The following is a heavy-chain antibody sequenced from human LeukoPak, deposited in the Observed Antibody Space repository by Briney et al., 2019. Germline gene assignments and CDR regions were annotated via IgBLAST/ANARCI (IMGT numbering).Heavy chain of an antibody. D-gene: IGHD1-1*01. J-gene: IGHJ4*02. V-gene: IGHV3-48*01. CDR1: GFTFSDYS. Sequence: GGSLRLSCAASGFTFSDYSMKWVRQAPGKGLEWISYIGISSGNTKYADSVKGRFTISGDKAKNSLYLQMNSLRVEDTAVYYCARDYKCAFDNWGQGTLVTVSS. CDR2: IGISSGNT. CDR3: ARDYKCAFDN.